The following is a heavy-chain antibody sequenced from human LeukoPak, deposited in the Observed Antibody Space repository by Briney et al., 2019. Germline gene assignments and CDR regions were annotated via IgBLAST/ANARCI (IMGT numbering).Heavy chain of an antibody. J-gene: IGHJ4*02. Sequence: SVKVSCKASGGTFSSYAISWVRQAPGQGLEWMGGIIPIFGTANYAQKFQGRVTITADESTSTAYMELSSLRSEDTAMYYCATSIAVAGSFDYWGQGTLVTVSS. CDR2: IIPIFGTA. CDR1: GGTFSSYA. CDR3: ATSIAVAGSFDY. V-gene: IGHV1-69*13. D-gene: IGHD6-19*01.